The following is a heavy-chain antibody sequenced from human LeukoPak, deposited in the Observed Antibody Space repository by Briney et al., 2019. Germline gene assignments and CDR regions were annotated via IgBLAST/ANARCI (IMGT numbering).Heavy chain of an antibody. CDR1: TFTLSSHG. CDR3: AKIGLIGNWYFDL. D-gene: IGHD1-26*01. Sequence: GGSLRLSCAASTFTLSSHGMSWVRQAPGKGPEWVSCISAGGDLTYYADSVKGRFTISRDNSKNTLYLQMNSLRAEDTAMYYCAKIGLIGNWYFDLWGRGTLVTVSS. J-gene: IGHJ2*01. CDR2: ISAGGDLT. V-gene: IGHV3-23*01.